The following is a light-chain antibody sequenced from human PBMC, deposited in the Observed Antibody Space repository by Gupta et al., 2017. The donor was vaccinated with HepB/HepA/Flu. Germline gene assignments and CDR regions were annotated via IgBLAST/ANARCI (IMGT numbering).Light chain of an antibody. CDR1: QSISSY. V-gene: IGKV1-39*01. CDR2: AAS. J-gene: IGKJ4*01. Sequence: DIQVTKSPSSLSATVGDRVTITCRARQSISSYLNWYKQKPGKAPKLLIYAASSLQSGVPSMFSGSRSGTDFTLTISSLQPEDFATYYCQQSYSTPRSTFGGGTKVEIK. CDR3: QQSYSTPRST.